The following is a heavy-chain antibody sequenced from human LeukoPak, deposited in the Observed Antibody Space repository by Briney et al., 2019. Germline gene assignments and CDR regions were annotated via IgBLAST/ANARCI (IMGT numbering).Heavy chain of an antibody. CDR2: IYYSGST. J-gene: IGHJ2*01. D-gene: IGHD6-19*01. Sequence: SETLSLTCTVSGGSISSYYWSWIRQPPGKGLEWIGYIYYSGSTNYNPSLKSRVTISVDTSKNQFSLKLSAVTAADTAVYYCARDRPLDSSGWYGNWYFDLWGRGTLVTVSS. V-gene: IGHV4-59*01. CDR1: GGSISSYY. CDR3: ARDRPLDSSGWYGNWYFDL.